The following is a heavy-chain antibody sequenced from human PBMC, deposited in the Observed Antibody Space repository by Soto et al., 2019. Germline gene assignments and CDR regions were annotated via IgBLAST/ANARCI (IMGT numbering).Heavy chain of an antibody. CDR1: GDSVSSNSAA. V-gene: IGHV6-1*01. CDR2: TYYRSKWYN. Sequence: SQTLSLPCAISGDSVSSNSAAWSWIRQSPSRGLEWLGRTYYRSKWYNDFAVSVKSRITITADTSKNQFSLQLSSVTPEDTAVYYCARDTPPRSGWYYFDSWGQGTLVTVSS. J-gene: IGHJ4*02. CDR3: ARDTPPRSGWYYFDS. D-gene: IGHD6-19*01.